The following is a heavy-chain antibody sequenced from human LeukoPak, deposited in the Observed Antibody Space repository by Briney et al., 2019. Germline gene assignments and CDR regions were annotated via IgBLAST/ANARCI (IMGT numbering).Heavy chain of an antibody. CDR1: GFTFSSYW. CDR2: INSDGSSI. D-gene: IGHD5-12*01. J-gene: IGHJ4*02. Sequence: GGSLRLSCAASGFTFSSYWMHWVRQAPGKGLVWVSRINSDGSSITYADSVMGRFTISRDNAKNTLYLQMNSLRVEDTAVYYCAREGRVSGYDFDCWGQGTLVTVSS. V-gene: IGHV3-74*03. CDR3: AREGRVSGYDFDC.